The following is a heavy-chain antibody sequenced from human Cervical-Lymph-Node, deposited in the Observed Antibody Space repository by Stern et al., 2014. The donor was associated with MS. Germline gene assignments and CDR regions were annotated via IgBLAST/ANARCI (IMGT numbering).Heavy chain of an antibody. Sequence: VQLVQSGAEVKKPGESLKISCQGFGYNFDTYWIGWVRQMPGKGLEWMGIIYPGDSDTRYSPSFQGQVTISADKSMNTAYLQWSSLKASDTAVYYCAREGARSLDVWGQGTTVTVCS. J-gene: IGHJ6*02. D-gene: IGHD3-16*01. CDR2: IYPGDSDT. V-gene: IGHV5-51*01. CDR1: GYNFDTYW. CDR3: AREGARSLDV.